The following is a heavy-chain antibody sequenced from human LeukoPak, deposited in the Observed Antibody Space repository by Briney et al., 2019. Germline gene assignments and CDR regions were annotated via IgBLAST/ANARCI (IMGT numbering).Heavy chain of an antibody. V-gene: IGHV3-23*01. D-gene: IGHD3-16*01. CDR2: LSGSGAST. CDR3: AKGLWTFDY. J-gene: IGHJ4*02. Sequence: GGSLRLSCAASGFTFYDYAMSWVRQAPGKGLEWVSALSGSGASTYYADSVRGRFTISRDNSKNTVYLQMNSLRAEDTAVYYCAKGLWTFDYWGQGTLVIASS. CDR1: GFTFYDYA.